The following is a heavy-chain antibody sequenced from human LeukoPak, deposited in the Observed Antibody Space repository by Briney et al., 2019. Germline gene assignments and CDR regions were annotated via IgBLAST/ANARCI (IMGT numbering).Heavy chain of an antibody. V-gene: IGHV4-61*02. CDR2: IYTSGST. J-gene: IGHJ6*03. CDR1: GGSISSGSYY. D-gene: IGHD3-3*01. Sequence: SETLSLTCTVSGGSISSGSYYWSWIRQPAGKGLEWIGRIYTSGSTNYNPSLESRVTISVDTSKNQFSLKLSSVTAADTAVYYCARGYDFWSGYRYFYYYYYMDVWGKGTTVTVSS. CDR3: ARGYDFWSGYRYFYYYYYMDV.